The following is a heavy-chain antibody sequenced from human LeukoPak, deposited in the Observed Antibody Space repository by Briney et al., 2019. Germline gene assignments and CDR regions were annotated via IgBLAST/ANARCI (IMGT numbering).Heavy chain of an antibody. J-gene: IGHJ4*02. CDR3: ARDLGSFGSGSYLGY. D-gene: IGHD3-10*01. V-gene: IGHV3-33*01. Sequence: GESLKISCAASGFTFSSYGMHWVRQAPGKGLEWVAVIWYDGSNKYYADSVKGRFTISRDNSKNTLYLQMNSLRAEDTAVYYCARDLGSFGSGSYLGYWGQGTLVTVSS. CDR2: IWYDGSNK. CDR1: GFTFSSYG.